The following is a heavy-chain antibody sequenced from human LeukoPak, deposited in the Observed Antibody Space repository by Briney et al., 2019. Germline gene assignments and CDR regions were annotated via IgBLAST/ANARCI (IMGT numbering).Heavy chain of an antibody. CDR3: ARDVAYYYDSSGPIDY. Sequence: ASVKVSCKASGYTFTSYDINWVRQATGQGLEWMGWMNPNSGGTNYAQKFQGRVTMARDTSISTAYMELSRLRSDDTAVYYCARDVAYYYDSSGPIDYWGQRTLVTVSS. J-gene: IGHJ4*02. D-gene: IGHD3-22*01. V-gene: IGHV1-2*02. CDR1: GYTFTSYD. CDR2: MNPNSGGT.